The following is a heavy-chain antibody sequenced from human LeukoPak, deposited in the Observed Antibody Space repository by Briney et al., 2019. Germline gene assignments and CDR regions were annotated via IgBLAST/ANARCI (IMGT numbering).Heavy chain of an antibody. CDR1: GGSFSGYY. CDR2: IVHSGNT. D-gene: IGHD6-13*01. CDR3: ARFGSSTWYKGAFDI. J-gene: IGHJ3*02. V-gene: IGHV4-34*12. Sequence: KPSETLSLTCAVYGGSFSGYYWSWIRQPPGKGLEWIGEIVHSGNTKYNPSLKGRVTISVDTSKNQFSLNLTSVTAADTAVYYCARFGSSTWYKGAFDIWGQGAMVTVAS.